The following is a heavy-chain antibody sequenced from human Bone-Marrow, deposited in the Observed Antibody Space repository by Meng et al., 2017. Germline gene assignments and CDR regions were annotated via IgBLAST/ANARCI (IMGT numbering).Heavy chain of an antibody. CDR2: ISYDGSNK. CDR3: ARGGVTTRFFDY. J-gene: IGHJ4*02. D-gene: IGHD4-17*01. CDR1: GFTFSSYA. Sequence: GESLKISCAASGFTFSSYAMHWVRQAPGKGLEWVAVISYDGSNKYYADSVKGRFTISRDNSKNTLYLQMNSLRAEDTAVYYCARGGVTTRFFDYWGQGTLVTVSS. V-gene: IGHV3-30*01.